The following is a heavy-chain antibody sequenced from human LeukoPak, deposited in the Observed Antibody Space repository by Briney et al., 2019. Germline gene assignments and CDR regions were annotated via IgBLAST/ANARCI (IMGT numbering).Heavy chain of an antibody. Sequence: GGSLRLSCAASGFTFSSYSMNGARQAPGKGLEWVSSISSSSSYIYYADSVKGRFTISRDNAKNSLYLQMNSLRAEDTAVYYCARDPTAIAAADDYYFDYWGQGTLVTVSS. V-gene: IGHV3-21*01. J-gene: IGHJ4*02. CDR1: GFTFSSYS. D-gene: IGHD6-13*01. CDR3: ARDPTAIAAADDYYFDY. CDR2: ISSSSSYI.